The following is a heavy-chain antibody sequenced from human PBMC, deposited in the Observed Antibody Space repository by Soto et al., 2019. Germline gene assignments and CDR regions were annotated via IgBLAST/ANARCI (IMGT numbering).Heavy chain of an antibody. D-gene: IGHD2-15*01. Sequence: GGSLRLSCAASGFTVSSNYMSWVRQAPGKGLEWVSVIYSGGSTYYADSVKGRFTISRHNSKSTLYLQMNSLRAEDTAVYYCARVDCSGGSCYFGWYFDLWGRGTLVTVSS. J-gene: IGHJ2*01. CDR2: IYSGGST. CDR3: ARVDCSGGSCYFGWYFDL. CDR1: GFTVSSNY. V-gene: IGHV3-53*04.